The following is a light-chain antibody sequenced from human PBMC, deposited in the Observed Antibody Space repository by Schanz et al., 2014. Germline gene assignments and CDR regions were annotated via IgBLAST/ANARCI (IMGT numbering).Light chain of an antibody. V-gene: IGLV8-61*01. Sequence: QTVVTQEPSFSVSPGGTVTLTCGLSSGSVSTSYYPSWYQQTPGQAPRTLIYSTNTRSSGVPDRFSGSILGNKAALTITGAQADDESDYYCVLYMMRSGIGVFGGGTKLTVL. CDR1: SGSVSTSYY. CDR3: VLYMMRSGIGV. J-gene: IGLJ3*02. CDR2: STN.